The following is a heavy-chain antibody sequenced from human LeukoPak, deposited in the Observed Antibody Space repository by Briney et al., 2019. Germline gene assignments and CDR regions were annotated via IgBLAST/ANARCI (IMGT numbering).Heavy chain of an antibody. CDR1: GFTFSSHA. D-gene: IGHD4-17*01. J-gene: IGHJ4*02. CDR2: ISYDGSSK. CDR3: TRNDYGLYFFDY. V-gene: IGHV3-30-3*01. Sequence: PGGSLRLSCAASGFTFSSHAMHWVRQTPGKGLEWVTAISYDGSSKSYTDSVKGRFTVSRDNSKNTLYLQMNSLRAEDTAVYCCTRNDYGLYFFDYWGQGTLVTVSS.